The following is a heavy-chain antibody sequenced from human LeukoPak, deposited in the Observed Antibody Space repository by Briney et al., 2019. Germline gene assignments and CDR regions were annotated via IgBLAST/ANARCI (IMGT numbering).Heavy chain of an antibody. CDR3: ARGGISSSWYWFDP. CDR1: GYTFTSYD. CDR2: MNPNSGNT. V-gene: IGHV1-8*03. D-gene: IGHD6-13*01. Sequence: ASVKVSCKASGYTFTSYDINWVRQATGQGLEWMGWMNPNSGNTGYAQKFQGRVTITRNTSISTAYMELSSLRSEDTAVYYCARGGISSSWYWFDPWGQGTLVTVSS. J-gene: IGHJ5*02.